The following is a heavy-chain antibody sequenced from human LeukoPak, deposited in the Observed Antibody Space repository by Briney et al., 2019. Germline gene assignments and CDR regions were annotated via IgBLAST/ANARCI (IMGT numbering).Heavy chain of an antibody. V-gene: IGHV3-23*01. CDR3: AKDTSIGRYCTNGVCSPFDY. Sequence: GGSLRLSCAASGFTFSSYAMSWVRQAPGKGLEWVSAISDSGGSTYDADSVKGRFTISRDNSKNTLYLQMNSLRAEDTAVYYCAKDTSIGRYCTNGVCSPFDYWGQGTLVTV. CDR1: GFTFSSYA. J-gene: IGHJ4*01. CDR2: ISDSGGST. D-gene: IGHD2-8*01.